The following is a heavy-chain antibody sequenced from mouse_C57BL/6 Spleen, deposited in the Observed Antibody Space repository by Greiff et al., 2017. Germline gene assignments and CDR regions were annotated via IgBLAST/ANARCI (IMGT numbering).Heavy chain of an antibody. V-gene: IGHV1-15*01. CDR3: TRRRYGNYVEDAD. J-gene: IGHJ2*01. CDR1: GYTFTDYE. CDR2: IDPGTGGT. D-gene: IGHD2-1*01. Sequence: QVQLQQSWAELARPGASVTLSYKASGYTFTDYEMHWVQQTPVHGLEWIGAIDPGTGGTAYNQKFKGKAILTSDKSSSTAYMELRSLTSEDSAFYYCTRRRYGNYVEDADWGLGSTLTVSS.